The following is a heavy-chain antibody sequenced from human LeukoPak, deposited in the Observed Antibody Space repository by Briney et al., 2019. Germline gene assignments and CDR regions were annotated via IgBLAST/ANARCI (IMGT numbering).Heavy chain of an antibody. D-gene: IGHD5-18*01. CDR1: GFTFSSYS. V-gene: IGHV3-21*01. CDR2: ISSSSSYI. J-gene: IGHJ4*02. Sequence: PGGSLRLSCAASGFTFSSYSMNWVRQAPGKGLEWVSSISSSSSYIYYADSAKGRFTISRDNAKNSLYLQMNSLRAEDTAVYYCAVGGTAMAASDYWGQGPLDTVPS. CDR3: AVGGTAMAASDY.